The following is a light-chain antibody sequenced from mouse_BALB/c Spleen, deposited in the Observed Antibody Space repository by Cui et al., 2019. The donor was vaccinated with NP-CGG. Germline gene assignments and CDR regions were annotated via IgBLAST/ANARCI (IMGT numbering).Light chain of an antibody. CDR2: GTN. Sequence: QAVLTQESALTTSPGETVTLTCRPSTGAVTTNNYANWVQEKPDHLFTGLIGGTNNRAPGVPARFSGSLIGDKAALTITGAQTEDEAIYFCALWYSNHWVFGGGTKLTVL. J-gene: IGLJ1*01. CDR1: TGAVTTNNY. V-gene: IGLV1*01. CDR3: ALWYSNHWV.